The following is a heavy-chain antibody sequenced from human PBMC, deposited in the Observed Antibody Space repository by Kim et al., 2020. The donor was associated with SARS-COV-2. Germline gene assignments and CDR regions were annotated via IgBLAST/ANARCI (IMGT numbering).Heavy chain of an antibody. Sequence: SETLSLTCTVSGGSISSSYWSWIRQPPGKGLEWIGYMYYIGSATYNPSLKSRVTISVDTSKNQFSLRLRSVTAEATAVYFCARVREGGSSGHFFDYWG. CDR2: MYYIGSA. J-gene: IGHJ4*01. D-gene: IGHD6-13*01. CDR1: GGSISSSY. V-gene: IGHV4-59*01. CDR3: ARVREGGSSGHFFDY.